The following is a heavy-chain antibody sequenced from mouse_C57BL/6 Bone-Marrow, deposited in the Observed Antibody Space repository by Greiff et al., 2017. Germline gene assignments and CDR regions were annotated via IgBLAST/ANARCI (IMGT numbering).Heavy chain of an antibody. CDR2: IDPSDSYT. CDR1: GYTFTSYW. V-gene: IGHV1-69*01. J-gene: IGHJ2*01. Sequence: QVQLQQPGAELVMPGASVKLSCKASGYTFTSYWMHWVKQRPGQGLEWIGEIDPSDSYTNYNQKFKGKSTLTVYKSYSTAYIQLSSLTSEDSAVYYCAVGFDYWGQGTTLTVSS. CDR3: AVGFDY. D-gene: IGHD1-1*02.